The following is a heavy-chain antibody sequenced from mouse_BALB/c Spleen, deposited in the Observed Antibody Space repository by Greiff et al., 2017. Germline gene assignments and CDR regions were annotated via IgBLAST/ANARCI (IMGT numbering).Heavy chain of an antibody. CDR1: GFNIKDTY. V-gene: IGHV14-3*02. Sequence: VHVKQSGAELVKPGASVKLSCTASGFNIKDTYMHWVKQRPEQGLEWIGRIDPANGNTKYDPKFQGKATITADTSSNTAYLQLSSLTSEDTAVYYCARFDSYAMDYWGQGTSVTVSS. J-gene: IGHJ4*01. CDR3: ARFDSYAMDY. CDR2: IDPANGNT.